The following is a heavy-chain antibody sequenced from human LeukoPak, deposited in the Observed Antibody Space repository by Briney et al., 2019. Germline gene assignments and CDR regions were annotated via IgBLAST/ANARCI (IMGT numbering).Heavy chain of an antibody. CDR2: INHSGST. D-gene: IGHD2-2*01. CDR1: GGSFSGYY. J-gene: IGHJ6*03. CDR3: ARGRQFRGLEYQLLGYYYYMDV. V-gene: IGHV4-34*01. Sequence: PSETLSLTCAVYGGSFSGYYWSWIRQPPGKGLEWIGEINHSGSTNYNPSLKSRVTISVDTSKNQFSLKLSSVTAADTAVYYCARGRQFRGLEYQLLGYYYYMDVWGKGTTVTVSS.